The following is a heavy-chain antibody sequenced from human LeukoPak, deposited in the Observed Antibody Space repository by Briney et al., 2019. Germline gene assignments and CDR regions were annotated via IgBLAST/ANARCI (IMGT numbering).Heavy chain of an antibody. CDR1: GGSITSYY. J-gene: IGHJ3*02. V-gene: IGHV4-59*01. Sequence: PSETLSLTCTVSGGSITSYYWSWIQQPPGKGLECIGYIYYSGSTNYNPSLKSRVTISVDTSKNQVSLKLSSVTAADTAVYYCARDGYYDSSGHYRREAFDIWGQGTMVTVSS. CDR2: IYYSGST. CDR3: ARDGYYDSSGHYRREAFDI. D-gene: IGHD3-22*01.